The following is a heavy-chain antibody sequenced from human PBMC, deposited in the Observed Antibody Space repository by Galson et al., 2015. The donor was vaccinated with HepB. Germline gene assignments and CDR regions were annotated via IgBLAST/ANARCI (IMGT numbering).Heavy chain of an antibody. CDR3: ARDVVHRFDH. Sequence: SVKVSCKASGYTFTRYHVHWVRQAPGQGLEWVGKINPSGGSTTYAQKFQGRVTMTRDTSTNTVYMELSSLRSDDTAVYYCARDVVHRFDHWCQGTLVTVSS. D-gene: IGHD6-6*01. V-gene: IGHV1-46*01. CDR1: GYTFTRYH. CDR2: INPSGGST. J-gene: IGHJ4*02.